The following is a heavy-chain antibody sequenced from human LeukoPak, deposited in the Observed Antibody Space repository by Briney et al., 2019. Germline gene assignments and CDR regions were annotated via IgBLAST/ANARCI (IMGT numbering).Heavy chain of an antibody. Sequence: PGGSLRLSCAASGFTLSTYWMTWVRQAPGKGLEWVANIKQDGSEKYYVDSVKGRFTTSRDNAKKLLYLQMNSLRVEDTAVYYCARDRGSSGRLGRFDNWGQGTLVTVSP. CDR1: GFTLSTYW. CDR3: ARDRGSSGRLGRFDN. J-gene: IGHJ4*02. D-gene: IGHD6-19*01. CDR2: IKQDGSEK. V-gene: IGHV3-7*01.